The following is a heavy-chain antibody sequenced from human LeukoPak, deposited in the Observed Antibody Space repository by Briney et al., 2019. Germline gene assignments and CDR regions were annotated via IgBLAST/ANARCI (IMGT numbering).Heavy chain of an antibody. Sequence: SETPSLTRAVYGGAFSGFYWGWVPPPPGEGVGWIGEINHSGSTNYNPSLKSRVTISVDTSKNQFSLKLSSVTAADTAVYYCARDRLGDSSGHFDYWGQGTLVTVSS. CDR3: ARDRLGDSSGHFDY. D-gene: IGHD3-22*01. V-gene: IGHV4-34*01. J-gene: IGHJ4*02. CDR1: GGAFSGFY. CDR2: INHSGST.